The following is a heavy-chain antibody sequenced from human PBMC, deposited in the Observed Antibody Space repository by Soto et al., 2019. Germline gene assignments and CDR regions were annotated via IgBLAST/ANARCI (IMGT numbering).Heavy chain of an antibody. D-gene: IGHD1-26*01. J-gene: IGHJ6*02. CDR2: IHYRGST. CDR1: GGSISSHY. V-gene: IGHV4-59*11. CDR3: ARDGREASGMDV. Sequence: SLTCTVSGGSISSHYWSWVRQAPGKGLEWIGHIHYRGSTSYNPSLRSRSTISVDTSNNQFSLKLNSVTTADTAVYYCARDGREASGMDVWGQGTKVTVSS.